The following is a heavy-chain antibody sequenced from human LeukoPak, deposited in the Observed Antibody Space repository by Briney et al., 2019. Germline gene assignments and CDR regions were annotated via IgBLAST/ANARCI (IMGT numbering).Heavy chain of an antibody. J-gene: IGHJ4*02. CDR3: ARTYYDYVWGSYPLYYFDY. Sequence: SETLSLTCTVSGGSISSYYWSWIRQPPGKGLEWIGYIYYSGSTNYNPSLKSRVTISVDTSKNQFSLKLSSVTAADTAVYYCARTYYDYVWGSYPLYYFDYWGQGTLVTVSS. V-gene: IGHV4-59*01. D-gene: IGHD3-16*01. CDR1: GGSISSYY. CDR2: IYYSGST.